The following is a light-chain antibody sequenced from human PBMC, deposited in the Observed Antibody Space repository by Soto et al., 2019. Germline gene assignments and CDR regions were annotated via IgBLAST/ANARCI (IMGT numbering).Light chain of an antibody. J-gene: IGKJ1*01. CDR3: QQYNSEPWT. V-gene: IGKV1-5*03. CDR1: QSLSSW. CDR2: KAP. Sequence: DIQMTQSPSTLSASVGDRVTITCRASQSLSSWFAWYQQKPWQAPQVLLDKAPSLESGVPSRFSGSGSGTDFTLTISSLQTDDFATYYCQQYNSEPWTFGQGTKVEIK.